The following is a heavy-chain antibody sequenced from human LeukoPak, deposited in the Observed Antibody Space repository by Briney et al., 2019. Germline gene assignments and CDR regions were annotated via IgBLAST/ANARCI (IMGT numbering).Heavy chain of an antibody. V-gene: IGHV3-23*01. CDR1: GFTFSSYA. Sequence: GGSLRLSCAASGFTFSSYAMSWVRQAPGKGLEWVSAISGSGGSTYYADSVKGRFTISRDNSKNRLYRQMNSLRAEDRAVSYFATVWAYSTSSLPFASWGQGTLVTASS. CDR2: ISGSGGST. D-gene: IGHD6-6*01. J-gene: IGHJ4*02. CDR3: ATVWAYSTSSLPFAS.